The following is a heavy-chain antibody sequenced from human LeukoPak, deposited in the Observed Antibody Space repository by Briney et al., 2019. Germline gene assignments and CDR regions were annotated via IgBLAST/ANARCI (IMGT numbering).Heavy chain of an antibody. Sequence: GGSLRLSCAASGFTVSSNYMSWVRQAPGKGLEWVSVFYSGGSTYYADSVKGRFTISRDNSKNTLYLQMNSLRAEDTAVYYCANQNGYYYGSGRLIDYWGQGTLVTVSS. CDR1: GFTVSSNY. CDR3: ANQNGYYYGSGRLIDY. D-gene: IGHD3-10*01. V-gene: IGHV3-53*01. CDR2: FYSGGST. J-gene: IGHJ4*02.